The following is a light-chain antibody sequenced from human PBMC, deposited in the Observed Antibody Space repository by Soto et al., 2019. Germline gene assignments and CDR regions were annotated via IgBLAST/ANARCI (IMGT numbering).Light chain of an antibody. J-gene: IGLJ1*01. CDR2: DVS. Sequence: QSVLTQPASVSGSPGQSIAISCTGSSSDVGGYKYVSWYQQHPGKAPKLMIYDVSNRPSGVSDRFSGSKSGNTASLTISGLQFEDEADYYCSSYTSSNSYVFGTGTKVTVL. V-gene: IGLV2-14*03. CDR3: SSYTSSNSYV. CDR1: SSDVGGYKY.